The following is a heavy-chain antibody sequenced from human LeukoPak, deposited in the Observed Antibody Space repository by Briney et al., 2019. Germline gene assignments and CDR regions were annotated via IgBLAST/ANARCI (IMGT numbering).Heavy chain of an antibody. V-gene: IGHV1-18*01. J-gene: IGHJ6*03. CDR3: ARARLRCFDWLYKTPIYYYMDV. Sequence: GASVKVSCKASGYTFTSYGISWVRQAPGQGLEWMGWISAYNGNTNYAQKLQGRVTMTTDTSTSTAYMELRSLRSDDTAVYYCARARLRCFDWLYKTPIYYYMDVWGKGTTVTISS. CDR2: ISAYNGNT. D-gene: IGHD3-9*01. CDR1: GYTFTSYG.